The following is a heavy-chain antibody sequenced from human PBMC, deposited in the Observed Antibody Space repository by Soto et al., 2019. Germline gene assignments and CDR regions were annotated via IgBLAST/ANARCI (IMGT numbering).Heavy chain of an antibody. V-gene: IGHV3-21*06. Sequence: GGSLRLSCAASGFTFTRYSMDWVRQAPGKGLEWVSSISSTTHYIYYADSMRGRFTISRDNAKNAVYLEMNSLRAEDTAVYYCARESEDLTSNFDYWGQGTLVTVSS. CDR2: ISSTTHYI. J-gene: IGHJ4*02. CDR3: ARESEDLTSNFDY. CDR1: GFTFTRYS.